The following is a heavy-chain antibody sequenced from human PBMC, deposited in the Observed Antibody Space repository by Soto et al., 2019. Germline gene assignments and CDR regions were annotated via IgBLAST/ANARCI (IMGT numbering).Heavy chain of an antibody. CDR2: IYHSGST. CDR1: GASISSSY. CDR3: ARVWGLDYIDS. V-gene: IGHV4-59*01. Sequence: SETLSLTCTVSGASISSSYWSWIRRPPGKGREWIGYIYHSGSTKYNPSLKSRVTISVDTSKNQFSVKLSSVTDADTDVYYCARVWGLDYIDSWGQGTRGTVS. J-gene: IGHJ4*02. D-gene: IGHD7-27*01.